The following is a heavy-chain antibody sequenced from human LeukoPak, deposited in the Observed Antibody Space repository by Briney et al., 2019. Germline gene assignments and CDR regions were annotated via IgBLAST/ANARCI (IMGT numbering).Heavy chain of an antibody. CDR1: GGSISSYY. V-gene: IGHV4-4*07. CDR3: ARVMGDLASLYHMDV. Sequence: SETLSPTCTVSGGSISSYYWSWIRQPAGKGLEWIGRIYTSGSTNYNPSLKSRVTMSVDTSKNQFSLKLSSVTAADTAVYYCARVMGDLASLYHMDVWGKGTTVTVSS. D-gene: IGHD3-16*01. CDR2: IYTSGST. J-gene: IGHJ6*03.